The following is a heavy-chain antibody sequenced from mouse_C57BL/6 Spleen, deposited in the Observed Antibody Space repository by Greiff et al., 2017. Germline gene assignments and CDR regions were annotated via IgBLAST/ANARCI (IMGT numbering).Heavy chain of an antibody. CDR2: FHPYNDDT. CDR3: ARGDSSDYAMDY. CDR1: GYTFTTYP. D-gene: IGHD3-2*01. V-gene: IGHV1-47*01. Sequence: VKLMESGAELVKPGASVKMSCKASGYTFTTYPIEWMKQNHGKSLEWIGNFHPYNDDTKYNEKFKGKATLTVEKSSSTVYLELSRLTSDDSAVYYCARGDSSDYAMDYWGQGTSVTVSS. J-gene: IGHJ4*01.